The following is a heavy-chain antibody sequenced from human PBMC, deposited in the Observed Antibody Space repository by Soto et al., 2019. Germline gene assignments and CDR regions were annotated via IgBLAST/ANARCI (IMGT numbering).Heavy chain of an antibody. CDR3: ARSSVYIAAAGRLDL. D-gene: IGHD6-13*01. CDR2: ISSDGATK. Sequence: PGGSLRLSCTASGFAFRSHGMQWVRQSPGKGLEWVAVISSDGATKYVADSLKGRFTISRDNFESTMSLQMNNLRPEDTALYYCARSSVYIAAAGRLDLWGPGTLVTVSS. J-gene: IGHJ4*02. CDR1: GFAFRSHG. V-gene: IGHV3-30*14.